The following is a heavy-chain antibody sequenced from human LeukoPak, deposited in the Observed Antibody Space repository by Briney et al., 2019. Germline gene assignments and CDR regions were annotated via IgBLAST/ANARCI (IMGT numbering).Heavy chain of an antibody. D-gene: IGHD3-22*01. V-gene: IGHV4-38-2*02. CDR2: FYHRGST. J-gene: IGHJ4*02. CDR1: GYSTSSGYS. Sequence: SETLSLTCTVSGYSTSSGYSWGWVRQPPGQGLEWIGSFYHRGSTYYNPSLKSRVTISVDTSENHFSLNLTSVTAADTAVYYCARVHLGDKTYYDSSGYYYSFDYWGQGTLVTVSS. CDR3: ARVHLGDKTYYDSSGYYYSFDY.